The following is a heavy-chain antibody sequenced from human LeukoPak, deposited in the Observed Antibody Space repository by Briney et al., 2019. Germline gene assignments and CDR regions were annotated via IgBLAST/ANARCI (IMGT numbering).Heavy chain of an antibody. CDR1: GYTFTGYY. Sequence: GASVKVSCKASGYTFTGYYMHWVRQAPGQGLEWMGWINPNSDGTNYAQKFQGRVTMTRDTSISTAYMELSRLRSDDTAVYYCARDRSGITMIAVALYFDYWGQGTLVTVSS. D-gene: IGHD3-22*01. CDR2: INPNSDGT. J-gene: IGHJ4*02. V-gene: IGHV1-2*02. CDR3: ARDRSGITMIAVALYFDY.